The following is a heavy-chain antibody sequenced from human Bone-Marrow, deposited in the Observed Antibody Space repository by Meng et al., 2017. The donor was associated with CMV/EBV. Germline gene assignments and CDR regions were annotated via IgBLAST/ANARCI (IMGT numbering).Heavy chain of an antibody. D-gene: IGHD6-13*01. V-gene: IGHV4-34*01. Sequence: ESLKISCAVYGGSFSGYYWSWIRQPPGKGLEWIGEINHSGSTNYNPSLKSRVTISVDTSKNQFSLKLSSVTAADTAVYYCARSGYSSSWYGLWGQGTLVTVSS. CDR3: ARSGYSSSWYGL. J-gene: IGHJ4*02. CDR1: GGSFSGYY. CDR2: INHSGST.